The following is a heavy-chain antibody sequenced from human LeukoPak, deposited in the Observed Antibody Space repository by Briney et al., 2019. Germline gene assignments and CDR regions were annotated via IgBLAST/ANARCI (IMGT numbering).Heavy chain of an antibody. J-gene: IGHJ4*02. CDR1: GFTFSSYG. D-gene: IGHD6-6*01. V-gene: IGHV3-23*01. CDR3: ALLGGYSSSPGALDY. CDR2: ISGSGGST. Sequence: GGSLRLSCAASGFTFSSYGMSWVRQAPGKGLEWVSAISGSGGSTYYADSVKGRFTISRDNSKNTLYLQMNSLRAEDTAVYYCALLGGYSSSPGALDYWGQGTLVTVSS.